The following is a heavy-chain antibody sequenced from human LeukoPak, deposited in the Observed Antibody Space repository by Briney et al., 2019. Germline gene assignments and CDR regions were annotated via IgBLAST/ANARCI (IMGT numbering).Heavy chain of an antibody. CDR1: GGSISSYY. V-gene: IGHV4-59*01. CDR3: ARAPQVAGEAFDI. D-gene: IGHD6-19*01. CDR2: IYYSGST. J-gene: IGHJ3*02. Sequence: PSETLSLTCTVSGGSISSYYWGWIRQPPGKGLEWIGYIYYSGSTNYNPSLKSRVTISVDTSKNQFSLKLSSVTAADTAVYYCARAPQVAGEAFDIWGQGTMVTVSS.